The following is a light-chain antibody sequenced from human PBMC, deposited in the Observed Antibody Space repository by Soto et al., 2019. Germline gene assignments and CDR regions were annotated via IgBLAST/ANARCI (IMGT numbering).Light chain of an antibody. CDR3: QHYGSART. CDR1: QTISSSF. CDR2: CAS. V-gene: IGKV3-20*01. J-gene: IGKJ1*01. Sequence: EIVLTQSPGTLSLSPGERATLSCRASQTISSSFLGWYQQKPGQAPRLLLYCASSRATGIPDRFSGSGSGPEFTITISKLEAEQFAVYYCQHYGSARTFGQGTKRGIK.